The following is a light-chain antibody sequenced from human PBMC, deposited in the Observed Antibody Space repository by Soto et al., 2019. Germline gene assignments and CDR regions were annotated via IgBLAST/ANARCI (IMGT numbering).Light chain of an antibody. CDR2: DVS. Sequence: QSVLNQPASVSGSPGQSITISCTGTSSDFGGYNYVSWYQQHPGKAPKLMIYDVSNRPSGVSNRFSGSKSGNTASLTISGLQAEDEADYYCTSYTSSSTPYVFGGGTKVTVL. V-gene: IGLV2-14*01. CDR3: TSYTSSSTPYV. CDR1: SSDFGGYNY. J-gene: IGLJ1*01.